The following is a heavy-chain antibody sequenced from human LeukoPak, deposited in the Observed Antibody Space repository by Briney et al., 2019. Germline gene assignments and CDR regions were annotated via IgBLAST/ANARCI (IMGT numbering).Heavy chain of an antibody. Sequence: GGSLRLSCAASGFTVSSNYMSWVRQAPGKGLEWVSVIYSGGSTYYADSVKGRFTISRDNSKNTLFLQMNSLRAEDTAVYYCARGLLPYGYLDYWGQGTLVTVSS. D-gene: IGHD5-18*01. CDR3: ARGLLPYGYLDY. V-gene: IGHV3-53*01. CDR2: IYSGGST. J-gene: IGHJ4*02. CDR1: GFTVSSNY.